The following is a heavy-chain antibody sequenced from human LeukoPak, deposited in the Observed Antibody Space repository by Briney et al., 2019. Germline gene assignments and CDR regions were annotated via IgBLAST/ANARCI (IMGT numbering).Heavy chain of an antibody. CDR1: GFTFSTYW. V-gene: IGHV3-7*03. CDR2: IKQDGSEK. J-gene: IGHJ2*01. D-gene: IGHD3-3*01. Sequence: PGGSLRLSCAASGFTFSTYWMNWVRQAPGKGLEWVANIKQDGSEKYYVDSVKGRFTLSRDSAKNSLYLQMNSLRAEDTAVYYCARAEWSNWYSDLWGRGTLVTVSS. CDR3: ARAEWSNWYSDL.